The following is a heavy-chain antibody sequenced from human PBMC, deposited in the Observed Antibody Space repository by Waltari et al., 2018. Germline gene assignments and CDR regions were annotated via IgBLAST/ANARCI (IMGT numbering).Heavy chain of an antibody. CDR1: GYTFTGYY. CDR2: INPNSGGT. D-gene: IGHD2-21*02. J-gene: IGHJ4*02. CDR3: ARAMGGQPLLAGPGVY. Sequence: QVQLVQSGAEVKKPGASVKVSCKASGYTFTGYYMHWVRPAPGQGLEWRGWINPNSGGTNYAQKLQGRVTMTRDTSISTAYMELSRLRSDDTAVYYCARAMGGQPLLAGPGVYWGQGTLVTVSS. V-gene: IGHV1-2*02.